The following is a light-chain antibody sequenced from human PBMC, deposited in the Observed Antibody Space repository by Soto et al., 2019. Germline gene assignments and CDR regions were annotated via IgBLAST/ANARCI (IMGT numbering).Light chain of an antibody. Sequence: QSVLTQPPSVSGAPGQRVTISCTGSSSNIGAGHDVHWYQQVPGTAPKLLVSGNTNRPSGVPDRFSGSNSGTSASLAITGLQAEDEADYYCQSFDSSLSGWVFGGGTKVTVL. CDR3: QSFDSSLSGWV. CDR1: SSNIGAGHD. J-gene: IGLJ3*02. V-gene: IGLV1-40*01. CDR2: GNT.